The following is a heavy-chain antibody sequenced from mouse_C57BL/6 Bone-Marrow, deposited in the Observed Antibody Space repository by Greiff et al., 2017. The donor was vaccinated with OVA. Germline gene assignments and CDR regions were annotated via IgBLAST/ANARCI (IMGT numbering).Heavy chain of an antibody. CDR2: IDPNSGGT. D-gene: IGHD2-3*01. V-gene: IGHV1-72*01. CDR3: ARYWDGYWAAWFAY. J-gene: IGHJ3*01. CDR1: GYTFTSYW. Sequence: VQLQQPGAELVKPGASVKLSCKASGYTFTSYWMHWVKQRPGRGLEWIGRIDPNSGGTKYNEKFKSKATLTVDKPSSTAYMQLSILTSEDSAVYYCARYWDGYWAAWFAYWGQGTLVTVSA.